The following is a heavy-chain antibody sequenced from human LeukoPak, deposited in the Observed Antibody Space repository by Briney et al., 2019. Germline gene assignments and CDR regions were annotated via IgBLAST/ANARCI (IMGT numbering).Heavy chain of an antibody. Sequence: GGSLRLSCAASGFTFSSYAMHWVRQAPGKGLEYVSAISSNGGSTYYANSVKGRFTISRDNSKNTLYLQMGSLRAEDTAVYYCARVFSSLDKTNSGSYYAGDPDDYWGQGTLVTVSS. J-gene: IGHJ4*02. D-gene: IGHD1-26*01. CDR3: ARVFSSLDKTNSGSYYAGDPDDY. CDR1: GFTFSSYA. CDR2: ISSNGGST. V-gene: IGHV3-64*01.